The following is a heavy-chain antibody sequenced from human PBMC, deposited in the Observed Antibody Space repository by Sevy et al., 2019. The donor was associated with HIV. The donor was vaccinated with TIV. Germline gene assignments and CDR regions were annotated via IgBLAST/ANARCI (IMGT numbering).Heavy chain of an antibody. D-gene: IGHD6-19*01. CDR3: AKLHIAVAGKGPYYYYYYGMDV. J-gene: IGHJ6*02. Sequence: GSLRLSCAASGFTFSSYAMSWVRQAPGKGLEWVSAISGSGGSTYYADSVKGRFTISRDNSKNTLYLQMNSLGAEDTAVYYCAKLHIAVAGKGPYYYYYYGMDVWGQGTTVTVSS. CDR1: GFTFSSYA. V-gene: IGHV3-23*01. CDR2: ISGSGGST.